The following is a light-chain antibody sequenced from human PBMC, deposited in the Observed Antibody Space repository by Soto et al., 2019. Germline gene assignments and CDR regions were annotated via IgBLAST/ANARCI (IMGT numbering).Light chain of an antibody. CDR2: DAS. CDR3: QQYNSYSWT. CDR1: QSISYW. V-gene: IGKV1-5*01. J-gene: IGKJ1*01. Sequence: DIQMTQAPSTLSASVGDRVTITCRASQSISYWLAWYQQKPGKAPNLLIYDASNLESGVPSRFSGSGFGTEFTLTISSLQPDDFATYYCQQYNSYSWTFGQGTKVDLK.